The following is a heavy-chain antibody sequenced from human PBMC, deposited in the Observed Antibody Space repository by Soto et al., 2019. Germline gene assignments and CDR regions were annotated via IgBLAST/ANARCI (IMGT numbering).Heavy chain of an antibody. CDR3: ARRYSSGFDY. V-gene: IGHV4-59*08. J-gene: IGHJ4*02. Sequence: PSETLSLTCTVSGGSISSYYWSWIRQPPGKGLEWIGYIYYSGSTNYNPSPKSRVTISVDTSKNQFSLKLSSVTAADTAVYYCARRYSSGFDYWGQGTLVTVSS. CDR2: IYYSGST. D-gene: IGHD6-19*01. CDR1: GGSISSYY.